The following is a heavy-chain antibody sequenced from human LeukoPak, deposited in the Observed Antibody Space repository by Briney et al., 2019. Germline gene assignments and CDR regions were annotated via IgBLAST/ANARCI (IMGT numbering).Heavy chain of an antibody. CDR2: ISGSGGST. CDR3: AKDMYHDSSGSLSSLFDI. V-gene: IGHV3-23*01. J-gene: IGHJ3*02. D-gene: IGHD3-22*01. CDR1: GFTFSSYA. Sequence: GGSLRLSCAASGFTFSSYAMSWVRQAPGKGLEWVSAISGSGGSTYYADSVKGRFTISRDNSKNTLYLQMNSLRAEDTAVYYCAKDMYHDSSGSLSSLFDIWGQGTMVTVSS.